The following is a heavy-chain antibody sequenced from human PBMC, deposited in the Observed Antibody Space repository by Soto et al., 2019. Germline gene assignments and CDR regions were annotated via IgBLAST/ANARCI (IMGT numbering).Heavy chain of an antibody. CDR2: ISNSGGGT. CDR1: GFTFRNYA. CDR3: AKSAMEAGWQQLHTFHWFDP. V-gene: IGHV3-23*01. J-gene: IGHJ5*02. Sequence: EEQLLESGGGVVQPGGSLRLSCAASGFTFRNYAMSWVRQAPGKGLEWVSGISNSGGGTYYTDAVKGRFTISRDNSKNTLYLQMNSLRAEDTAVYYCAKSAMEAGWQQLHTFHWFDPWGQGNLVTVSS. D-gene: IGHD5-12*01.